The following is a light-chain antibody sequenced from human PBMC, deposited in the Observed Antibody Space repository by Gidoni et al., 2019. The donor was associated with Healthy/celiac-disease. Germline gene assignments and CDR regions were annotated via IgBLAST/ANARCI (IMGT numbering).Light chain of an antibody. Sequence: DIQMTQSPSSLSASVGDRVTITCRASQSISSYLNWYQQKPGKATKLLIYAATSLQSGVPTRFSGSGSGTDFTLTISSLQHEDFANYYCQQSYSTPYTFGQGTKLEIK. CDR2: AAT. V-gene: IGKV1-39*01. CDR3: QQSYSTPYT. J-gene: IGKJ2*01. CDR1: QSISSY.